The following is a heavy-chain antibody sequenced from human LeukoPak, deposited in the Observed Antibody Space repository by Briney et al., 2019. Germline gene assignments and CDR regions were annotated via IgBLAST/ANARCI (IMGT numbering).Heavy chain of an antibody. CDR3: ARDGIAGAPTYYFDY. CDR2: ISSNGGST. CDR1: GFTFSSYA. V-gene: IGHV3-64*01. Sequence: GGSLRLSCAASGFTFSSYAMHWVRQAPGKGLEYVSAISSNGGSTYYANSVKGRLTISRDNSKNTLYLQMGSLRAEDMAVYYCARDGIAGAPTYYFDYWGQGTLVTVSS. J-gene: IGHJ4*02. D-gene: IGHD6-19*01.